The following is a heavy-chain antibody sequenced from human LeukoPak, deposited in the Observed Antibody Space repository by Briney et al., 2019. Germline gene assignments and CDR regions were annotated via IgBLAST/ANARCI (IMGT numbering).Heavy chain of an antibody. Sequence: GGSLRLSCAASGFTFTTYAINWVRQAPGKRLEWVSGISGGGDKTYYADSVNGRFTNSRDNSKNTVSLQMSSLRAEDTALYYCAKDLALAGTGGGFDVWGQGTRVAVSS. D-gene: IGHD6-19*01. J-gene: IGHJ3*01. CDR3: AKDLALAGTGGGFDV. CDR1: GFTFTTYA. V-gene: IGHV3-23*01. CDR2: ISGGGDKT.